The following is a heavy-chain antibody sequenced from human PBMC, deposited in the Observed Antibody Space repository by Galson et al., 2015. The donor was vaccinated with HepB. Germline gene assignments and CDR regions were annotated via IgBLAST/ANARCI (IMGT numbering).Heavy chain of an antibody. CDR1: GYSFTNSW. CDR3: ARGRGYCISASCYEFGY. J-gene: IGHJ4*02. CDR2: IYPGDSDT. D-gene: IGHD2-2*01. Sequence: QSGAEVKKPGESLKMSCKGSGYSFTNSWIGWVRQVPGKGLEWMAIIYPGDSDTRYSPSFQGQVTIPADKSISTAYLQWSSLRASDTAMYYCARGRGYCISASCYEFGYWGQGTLVTVSS. V-gene: IGHV5-51*01.